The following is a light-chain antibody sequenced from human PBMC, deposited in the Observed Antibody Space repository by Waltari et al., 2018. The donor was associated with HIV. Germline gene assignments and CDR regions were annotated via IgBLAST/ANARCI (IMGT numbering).Light chain of an antibody. Sequence: DVQLTQSPSFLSASVGDIVNITCRASQGIGTSLAWYQQKPGKAPNLLISAASTLQSGIPSRFSGGGSGTEFTLTISSLQPEDFATYYCQQLNSYPRTFGQGTKVDFK. CDR1: QGIGTS. CDR2: AAS. V-gene: IGKV1-9*01. CDR3: QQLNSYPRT. J-gene: IGKJ1*01.